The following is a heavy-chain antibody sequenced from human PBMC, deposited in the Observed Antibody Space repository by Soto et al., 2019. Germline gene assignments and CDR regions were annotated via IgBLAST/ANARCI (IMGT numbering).Heavy chain of an antibody. D-gene: IGHD5-12*01. CDR1: GFTFSGSA. V-gene: IGHV3-73*01. CDR2: IRSKANSYAT. Sequence: VGSLRLSCAASGFTFSGSAMHWVRQASGKGLEWVGRIRSKANSYATAYAASVKGRFTISRDDSKNTAYLQMNSLKTEDTAVYYCTSVGSGYDSGLRDYYYYGMDVWGQGTTVTVSS. J-gene: IGHJ6*02. CDR3: TSVGSGYDSGLRDYYYYGMDV.